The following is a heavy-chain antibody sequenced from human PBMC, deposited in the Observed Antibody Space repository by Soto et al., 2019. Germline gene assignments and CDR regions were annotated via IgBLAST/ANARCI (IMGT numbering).Heavy chain of an antibody. CDR2: IYYSGST. D-gene: IGHD6-19*01. J-gene: IGHJ3*02. Sequence: QVQLQESGPGLVKPSQTLSLTCTVSGGSISSGGYYWSWIRQHPGQVLEWFGYIYYSGSTYYNPSLKSRVTISVDTSKNQFSLKLSSVTAADTAVYYCAGGYSSGWDGTDAFDIWGQGTMVTVSS. CDR3: AGGYSSGWDGTDAFDI. CDR1: GGSISSGGYY. V-gene: IGHV4-31*03.